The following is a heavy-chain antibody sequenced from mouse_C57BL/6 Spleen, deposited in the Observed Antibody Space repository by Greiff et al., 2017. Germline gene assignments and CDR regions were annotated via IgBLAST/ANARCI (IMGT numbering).Heavy chain of an antibody. J-gene: IGHJ2*01. V-gene: IGHV6-6*01. Sequence: EVKLVESGGGLVQPGGSMKLSCAASGFTFSDAWMDWVRQSPEKGLEWVAEIRNKANNHATYYAESVKGRFTISRDDSKSSVYLQMNSLRAEDTGIYYCTRVGQLRLPYYFDYWGQGTTLTVSS. CDR1: GFTFSDAW. CDR3: TRVGQLRLPYYFDY. D-gene: IGHD3-2*02. CDR2: IRNKANNHAT.